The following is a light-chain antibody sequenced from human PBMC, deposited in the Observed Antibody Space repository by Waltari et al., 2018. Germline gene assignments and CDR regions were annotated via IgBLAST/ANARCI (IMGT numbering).Light chain of an antibody. V-gene: IGLV2-8*01. J-gene: IGLJ1*01. CDR3: SAHGGTNSYYV. Sequence: QSALTQPPSASGSPGQSVTISGTGTSSDVGGSNFVSWYQHRPGKLPKLIIYEVNTRPSGVPDRFSGSKSGNTASLTVSGLQPEDEADYYCSAHGGTNSYYVFGTGTTVTVL. CDR1: SSDVGGSNF. CDR2: EVN.